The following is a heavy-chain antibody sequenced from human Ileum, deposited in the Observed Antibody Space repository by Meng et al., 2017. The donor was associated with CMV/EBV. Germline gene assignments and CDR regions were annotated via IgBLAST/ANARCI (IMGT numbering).Heavy chain of an antibody. CDR1: GFTFSSYA. D-gene: IGHD2-15*01. J-gene: IGHJ4*02. V-gene: IGHV3-23*01. CDR3: AKGDNSGDSIYLDH. Sequence: AAGFTFSSYAMNWVRQAPGTGLEWVSVISGSGNSAEYGDSVKGRFTISRDNSKSTLFLQMNSLRAEDTGLYYCAKGDNSGDSIYLDHWGQGTLVTVSS. CDR2: ISGSGNSA.